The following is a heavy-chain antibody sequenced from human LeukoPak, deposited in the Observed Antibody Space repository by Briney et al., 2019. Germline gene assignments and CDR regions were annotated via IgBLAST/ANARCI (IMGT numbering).Heavy chain of an antibody. CDR1: AFTFSSHP. CDR3: ARISLAPSDNFDS. Sequence: GGSLRLSCAASAFTFSSHPMGWVRRAPGKGLEWVSSICSSIGCTYYADSVRGRFAISRDDSKNTLYLQMNSLSAEDTAVYYCARISLAPSDNFDSWGQGTLVTVSS. CDR2: ICSSIGCT. V-gene: IGHV3-23*01. J-gene: IGHJ4*02. D-gene: IGHD1-1*01.